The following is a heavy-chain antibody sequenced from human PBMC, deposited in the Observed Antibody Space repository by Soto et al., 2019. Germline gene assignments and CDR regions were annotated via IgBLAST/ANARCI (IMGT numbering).Heavy chain of an antibody. J-gene: IGHJ3*02. CDR1: GYTFTSYY. CDR2: ISAYNGNT. Sequence: ASVKVSCKASGYTFTSYYISWVRQAPGQGLEWMGWISAYNGNTNYAQKLQGRVTITADESTSTAYMELSSLRSEDTAVYYCARTRTYCGGDCYLDAFDIWGQGTMVTVSS. D-gene: IGHD2-21*02. CDR3: ARTRTYCGGDCYLDAFDI. V-gene: IGHV1-18*01.